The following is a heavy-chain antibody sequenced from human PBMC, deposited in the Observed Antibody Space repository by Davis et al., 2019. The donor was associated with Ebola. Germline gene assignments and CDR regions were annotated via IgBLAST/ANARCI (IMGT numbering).Heavy chain of an antibody. CDR3: ARDRGFNWFDP. J-gene: IGHJ5*02. Sequence: GESLKISCAASGFTFSSYSMNWVRQAPGKVLEWVSSISSSSSYIYYADSVKGRFTIPRDNAKNSLYLQMNSLRAEDTAVYYSARDRGFNWFDPWGQGTLVTVSS. CDR1: GFTFSSYS. CDR2: ISSSSSYI. V-gene: IGHV3-21*01.